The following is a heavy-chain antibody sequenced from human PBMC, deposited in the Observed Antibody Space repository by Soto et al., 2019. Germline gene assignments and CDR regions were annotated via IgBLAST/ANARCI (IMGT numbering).Heavy chain of an antibody. CDR3: ARDAWITIVRVVIKVYDY. V-gene: IGHV1-18*01. CDR1: GYTFTSYG. CDR2: ISAYNGNT. D-gene: IGHD3-10*01. Sequence: QVQLVQSGAEVKKPGASVQVSCKASGYTFTSYGISWVRQAPGQGLEWMGWISAYNGNTNYAQKLQGRVTMTTDTSTSTAYMELRSLSADDTAVYYCARDAWITIVRVVIKVYDYWGQGTLVTVSS. J-gene: IGHJ4*02.